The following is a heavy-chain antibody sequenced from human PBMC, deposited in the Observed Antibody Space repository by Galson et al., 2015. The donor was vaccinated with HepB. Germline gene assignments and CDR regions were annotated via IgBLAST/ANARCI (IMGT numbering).Heavy chain of an antibody. CDR2: MNPNSGNT. CDR1: GSTFTSYD. J-gene: IGHJ4*02. D-gene: IGHD3-10*01. Sequence: SVKVSCKASGSTFTSYDINWVRQATGQGLVWMGWMNPNSGNTGYAQKFQGRVTMTRNTSISTAYMELSSLRSEDTAVYYCARGYGKEIGFDYWGQGTLVTVSS. CDR3: ARGYGKEIGFDY. V-gene: IGHV1-8*01.